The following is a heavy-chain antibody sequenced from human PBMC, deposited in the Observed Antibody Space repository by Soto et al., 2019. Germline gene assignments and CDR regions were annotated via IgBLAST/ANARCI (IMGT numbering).Heavy chain of an antibody. J-gene: IGHJ4*02. CDR1: GFPFTMYS. V-gene: IGHV3-21*06. Sequence: GGSLRLSCAASGFPFTMYSMNLVRQSPGKGLEWVSSISSTTNYIYYGDSMKGRFTISRDNAKNSLYLEMNSLRAGDTAVYYCARESEDRTSNSDYWGQGTMVTVSS. CDR3: ARESEDRTSNSDY. CDR2: ISSTTNYI.